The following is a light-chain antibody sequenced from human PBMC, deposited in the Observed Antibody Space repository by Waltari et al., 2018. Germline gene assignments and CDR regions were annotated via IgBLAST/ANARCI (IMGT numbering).Light chain of an antibody. J-gene: IGLJ1*01. CDR2: KDT. CDR1: ALPKKF. V-gene: IGLV3-25*03. CDR3: QSADISDNYV. Sequence: SYELKQAPSVSVVPGQTARITCSGDALPKKFAYWYQQKAGQAPVLVIYKDTERPSGIPERFSGSSSGTTATLTISGVQAEDEADYYCQSADISDNYVFGSGTKVTVL.